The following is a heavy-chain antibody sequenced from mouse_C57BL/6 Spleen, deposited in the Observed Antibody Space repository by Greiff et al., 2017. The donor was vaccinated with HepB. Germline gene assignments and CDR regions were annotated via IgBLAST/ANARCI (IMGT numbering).Heavy chain of an antibody. J-gene: IGHJ2*01. D-gene: IGHD1-1*01. Sequence: EVQLQQSVAELVRPGASVKLSCTASGFNIKNTYMHWVKQRPEQGLEWIGRIDPANGNTKYAPEFPGKATITADTSSNTAYLQLSSLTSEDTAIYYCPRFDYYGSSYGYFDYWGQGTTLTVSS. V-gene: IGHV14-3*01. CDR1: GFNIKNTY. CDR3: PRFDYYGSSYGYFDY. CDR2: IDPANGNT.